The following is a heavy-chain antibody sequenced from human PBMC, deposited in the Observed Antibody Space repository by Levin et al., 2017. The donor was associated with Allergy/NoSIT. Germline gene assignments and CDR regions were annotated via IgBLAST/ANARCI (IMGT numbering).Heavy chain of an antibody. V-gene: IGHV1-69*13. D-gene: IGHD3-9*01. Sequence: SVKVSCKASGGTFSSYAISWVRQAPGQGLEWMGGIIPIFGTANYAQKFQGRVSITADESTSTAYMELSSLRSEDTAVYYCARDIYDILTGSVAAGGMDVWGQGTTVTVSS. CDR2: IIPIFGTA. CDR3: ARDIYDILTGSVAAGGMDV. CDR1: GGTFSSYA. J-gene: IGHJ6*02.